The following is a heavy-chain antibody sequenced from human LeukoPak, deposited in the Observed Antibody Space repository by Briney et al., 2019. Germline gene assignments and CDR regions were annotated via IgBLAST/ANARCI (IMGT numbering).Heavy chain of an antibody. V-gene: IGHV4-61*08. CDR2: SYHFGST. CDR3: AREYSGFVY. J-gene: IGHJ4*02. Sequence: AETLSLTCTVSGHPISSHSDHNWTWTRQPPGKGLVWIGYSYHFGSTNYIPSLKSRVTISVDTSKNQSSLKLHSVTPADTAVYYWAREYSGFVYWGAGTLVTVSS. CDR1: GHPISSHSDH. D-gene: IGHD1-26*01.